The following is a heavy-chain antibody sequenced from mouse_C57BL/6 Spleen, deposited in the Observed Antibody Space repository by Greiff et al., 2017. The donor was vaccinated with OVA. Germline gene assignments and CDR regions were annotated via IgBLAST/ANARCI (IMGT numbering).Heavy chain of an antibody. Sequence: QVQLQQPGAELVRPGASVTLSCKASGYTFTDYEMHWVKQTPVHGLEWIGAIDPETGGTAYNQKFKGKATLTADKSSSTAYMELRSLTSEDSAVDDCTRWGVVGGYYFDYWGQGTTLTGSS. D-gene: IGHD1-1*01. J-gene: IGHJ2*01. CDR2: IDPETGGT. CDR3: TRWGVVGGYYFDY. V-gene: IGHV1-15*01. CDR1: GYTFTDYE.